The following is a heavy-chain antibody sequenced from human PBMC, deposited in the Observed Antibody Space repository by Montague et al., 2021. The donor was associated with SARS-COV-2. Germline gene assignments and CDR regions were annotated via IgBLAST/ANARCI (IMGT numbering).Heavy chain of an antibody. D-gene: IGHD6-19*01. CDR3: ASRSIAVAYYFDN. CDR1: GASISSTNW. V-gene: IGHV4-4*02. J-gene: IGHJ4*02. CDR2: MYHTGTT. Sequence: SETLSLTCAASGASISSTNWWTWVRQPPGKGLEWIGEMYHTGTTNYNPYLMSRVTISLDESKNQFSLKMTSVTAADTAVYYCASRSIAVAYYFDNWGQGTLVPVSS.